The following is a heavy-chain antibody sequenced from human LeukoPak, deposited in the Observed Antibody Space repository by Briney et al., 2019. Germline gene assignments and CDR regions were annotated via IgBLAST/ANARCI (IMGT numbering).Heavy chain of an antibody. J-gene: IGHJ4*02. Sequence: SETLSLTCTVSGGSISNSSYYWGWIRQPPGKGLEWIGSIYYSGSTYYNPSLKSRVTISVDTSKNQFSLKLSSVTAADTAVYYCARQTYYDILTGSEFDYWGQETLVTVSS. CDR1: GGSISNSSYY. CDR3: ARQTYYDILTGSEFDY. V-gene: IGHV4-39*01. CDR2: IYYSGST. D-gene: IGHD3-9*01.